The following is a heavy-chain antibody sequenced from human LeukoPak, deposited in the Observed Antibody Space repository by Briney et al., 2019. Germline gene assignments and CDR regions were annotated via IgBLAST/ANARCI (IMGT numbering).Heavy chain of an antibody. CDR3: ARHAIRGYYDSSGYRLGRPRDWYFDL. CDR1: GGSFSGYY. CDR2: INHSGST. J-gene: IGHJ2*01. D-gene: IGHD3-22*01. Sequence: SETLSLTCAVYGGSFSGYYWSWIRQPPGKGLEWIGEINHSGSTNYNPSLKSRVTISVDTSKNQFSLKLSSVTAADTAVYYCARHAIRGYYDSSGYRLGRPRDWYFDLWGRGTLVTVSS. V-gene: IGHV4-34*01.